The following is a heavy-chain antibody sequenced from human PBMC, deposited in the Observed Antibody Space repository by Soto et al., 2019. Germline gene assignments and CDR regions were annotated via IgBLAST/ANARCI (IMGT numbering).Heavy chain of an antibody. Sequence: EVQVVESGGDLVQPGGSLRLSCVVSGFTFSDFWMSWVRQAPGKGLDWVANIKHDGSETYYVGSVEGRFTISRDNTKDSLYLQMNSLRAEDTAVYYCARGGSWGPDFWGQGTLCTVSS. CDR3: ARGGSWGPDF. CDR1: GFTFSDFW. D-gene: IGHD1-26*01. CDR2: IKHDGSET. J-gene: IGHJ4*02. V-gene: IGHV3-7*01.